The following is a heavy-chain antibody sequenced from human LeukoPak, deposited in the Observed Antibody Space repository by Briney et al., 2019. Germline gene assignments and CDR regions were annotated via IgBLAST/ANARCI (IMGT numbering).Heavy chain of an antibody. CDR2: IYYSGST. Sequence: AETLSLTCTVSGGSISSYYWSWIRQPPGKGLEWIGYIYYSGSTNYNPSLKSRVTISVDTSKNQFSLKLSSVTAADTAVYYCARVGYGGFYFDYWGQGTLVTVSS. V-gene: IGHV4-59*01. CDR3: ARVGYGGFYFDY. CDR1: GGSISSYY. J-gene: IGHJ4*02. D-gene: IGHD3-10*01.